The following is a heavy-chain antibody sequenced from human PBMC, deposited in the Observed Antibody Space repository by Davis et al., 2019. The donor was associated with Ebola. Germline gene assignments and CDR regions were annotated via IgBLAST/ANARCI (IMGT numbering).Heavy chain of an antibody. CDR1: GFTFTSSA. V-gene: IGHV1-58*01. D-gene: IGHD3-3*01. J-gene: IGHJ5*02. Sequence: AASVKVSCKASGFTFTSSAVQWVRQARGQRLEWIGWIVVGSGSTNYAQKFQERVTITRDMSTSTAYMELSSLRSEDTAVYYCAAEGGGLRFLEWSKFDPWGQGTLVTVS. CDR3: AAEGGGLRFLEWSKFDP. CDR2: IVVGSGST.